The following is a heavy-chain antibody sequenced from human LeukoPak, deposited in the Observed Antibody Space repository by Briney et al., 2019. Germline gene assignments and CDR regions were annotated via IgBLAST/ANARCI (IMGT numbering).Heavy chain of an antibody. D-gene: IGHD5-12*01. V-gene: IGHV4-39*01. CDR1: GGSISSSSYY. J-gene: IGHJ4*02. CDR2: IYYSGST. Sequence: PSETLSLTCTVSGGSISSSSYYWGWIRQPPGKGLEWIGSIYYSGSTYYNPSLKSRVTISVDTSKNQFSLKLSSVTAADTAVYYCARWWLRFDYFDYWGQGTLVTVSS. CDR3: ARWWLRFDYFDY.